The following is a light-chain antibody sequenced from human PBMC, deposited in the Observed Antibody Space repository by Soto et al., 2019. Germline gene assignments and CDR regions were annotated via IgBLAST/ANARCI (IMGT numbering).Light chain of an antibody. CDR1: SSDVGGYNF. Sequence: QSALTQPPSASGSPGQSVTISCTGASSDVGGYNFVSWYQHHPGKAPRLMIYDVTQRPSGVPDRFSGSKSGNTASLTVSGLQVDDEAYYYCSSYAGSSIPVAFGGRTKLTVL. CDR2: DVT. CDR3: SSYAGSSIPVA. V-gene: IGLV2-8*01. J-gene: IGLJ2*01.